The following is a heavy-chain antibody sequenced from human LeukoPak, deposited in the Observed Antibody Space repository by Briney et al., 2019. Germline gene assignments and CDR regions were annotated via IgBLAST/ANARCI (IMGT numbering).Heavy chain of an antibody. D-gene: IGHD2-15*01. CDR1: GGSFSGYY. CDR3: ARGGRSLVAAQFDL. Sequence: KPSETLSLTCAVYGGSFSGYYWSWIRQPPGKGLEWIGEINHSGSTNYNPSLKSRVTISVDTSKNQFSLKLSSVTAVDTAVYYCARGGRSLVAAQFDLWGRGTLVTVSS. CDR2: INHSGST. J-gene: IGHJ2*01. V-gene: IGHV4-34*01.